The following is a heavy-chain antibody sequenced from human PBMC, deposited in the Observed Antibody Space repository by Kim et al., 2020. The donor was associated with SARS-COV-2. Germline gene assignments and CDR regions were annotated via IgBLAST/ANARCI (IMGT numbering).Heavy chain of an antibody. D-gene: IGHD5-18*01. J-gene: IGHJ6*02. CDR3: ARDRDGYSYGSSGMDV. Sequence: SVKGRFTMSGDNSKNTVYLQMNSLKAEDTAVYYCARDRDGYSYGSSGMDVWGQGTTVTVSS. V-gene: IGHV3-30*07.